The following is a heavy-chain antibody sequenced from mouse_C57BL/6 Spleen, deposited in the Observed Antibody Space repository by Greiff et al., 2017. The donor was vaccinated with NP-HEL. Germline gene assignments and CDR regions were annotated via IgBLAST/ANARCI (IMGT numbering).Heavy chain of an antibody. J-gene: IGHJ3*01. Sequence: EVQLQQSGPELVKPGASVKISCKASGYSFPGYYMNWVKQSPEKSLEWIGEINPSTGGTTYNQKFKAKATLTVDKSSSTAYMQLKSLTSEDSAVNYCERSSYYSNYTAWFAYWGQGTLVTVSA. CDR3: ERSSYYSNYTAWFAY. CDR1: GYSFPGYY. CDR2: INPSTGGT. V-gene: IGHV1-42*01. D-gene: IGHD2-5*01.